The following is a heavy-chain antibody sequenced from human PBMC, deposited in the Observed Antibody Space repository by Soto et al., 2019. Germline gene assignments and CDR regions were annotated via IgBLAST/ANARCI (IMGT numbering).Heavy chain of an antibody. V-gene: IGHV3-23*01. CDR1: GFTFSSYA. CDR3: AKDGGLGFGGVIGIFDY. CDR2: ISGSGGST. Sequence: EVQLLESGGGLVQPGGSLRLSCAASGFTFSSYAMSWVRQAPGKGLEWVSAISGSGGSTYYADSVKGRFTISRDNSKNSLYLQMNSLRAEDTAVYYCAKDGGLGFGGVIGIFDYWGQGTLFTVSS. D-gene: IGHD3-16*02. J-gene: IGHJ4*02.